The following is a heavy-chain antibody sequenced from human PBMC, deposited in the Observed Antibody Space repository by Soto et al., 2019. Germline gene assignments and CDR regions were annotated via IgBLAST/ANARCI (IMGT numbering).Heavy chain of an antibody. D-gene: IGHD3-10*01. J-gene: IGHJ4*02. CDR3: ARAPRGNYGYPSYFDY. V-gene: IGHV4-59*01. CDR2: IYYSGST. Sequence: QVQLQESGPGLVKPSETLSLTCTVSGGSISSYYWSWIRQPPGKGLEWIGYIYYSGSTNYNPSLKRRVTISVDTTKNQFSLKLSSVTAADTAVYYCARAPRGNYGYPSYFDYLGQGTLVTVSS. CDR1: GGSISSYY.